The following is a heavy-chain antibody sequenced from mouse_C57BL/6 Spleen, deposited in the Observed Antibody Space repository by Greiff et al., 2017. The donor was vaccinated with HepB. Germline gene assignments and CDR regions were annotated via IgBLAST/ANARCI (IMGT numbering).Heavy chain of an antibody. CDR2: INPNNGGT. J-gene: IGHJ2*01. V-gene: IGHV1-18*01. CDR1: GYTFTDYN. CDR3: ARTVYYGSTFDY. Sequence: EVQLQQSGPELVKPGASVKIPCKASGYTFTDYNMDWVKQSHGKSLEWIGDINPNNGGTIYNQKFKGKATLTVDKSSSTAYMELRSLTSEDTAVYYGARTVYYGSTFDYWGQGTTLTVSS. D-gene: IGHD1-1*01.